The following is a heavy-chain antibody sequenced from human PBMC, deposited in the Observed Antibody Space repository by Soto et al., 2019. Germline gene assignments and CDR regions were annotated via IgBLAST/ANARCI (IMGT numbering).Heavy chain of an antibody. CDR1: GFSLSTNGVG. V-gene: IGHV2-5*02. Sequence: ITLKESGPTLVKPTQTLTLTCTFSGFSLSTNGVGVGWIRQPPGKALEWLALIFWDDDKKYSPSLMSRLTITKDTSKNQVVLTMTNMEPVDTATYYCAQSAQWLDYFDYWGQGTLVTVSS. CDR2: IFWDDDK. CDR3: AQSAQWLDYFDY. J-gene: IGHJ4*02. D-gene: IGHD6-19*01.